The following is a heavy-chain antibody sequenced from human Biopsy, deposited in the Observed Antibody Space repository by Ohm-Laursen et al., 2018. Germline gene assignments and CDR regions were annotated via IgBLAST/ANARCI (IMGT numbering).Heavy chain of an antibody. D-gene: IGHD4-23*01. CDR2: ISYTGYT. Sequence: SDTLSLTCTVSGGSFTGHYWSWIRQPPGKGLEWIGHISYTGYTSYNASLKSRVTISVDTSRNHFSLRLSSLTAADTAVYYCARGSNDFGGLYFPRWGQGTLVTVSP. J-gene: IGHJ4*02. V-gene: IGHV4-59*11. CDR3: ARGSNDFGGLYFPR. CDR1: GGSFTGHY.